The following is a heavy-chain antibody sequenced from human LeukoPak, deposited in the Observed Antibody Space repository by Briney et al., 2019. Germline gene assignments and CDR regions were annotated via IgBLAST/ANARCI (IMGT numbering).Heavy chain of an antibody. CDR1: GLTFSNYA. CDR3: ANENPQNDY. V-gene: IGHV3-23*01. Sequence: SGGSLRLSCAASGLTFSNYAMSWVRQAPGKGLEWVSAISGSGDSTFYADSVKGRFTISRDNSKNTLYLQMNSLRGEDTAVYYCANENPQNDYWGQGTLVTVSS. CDR2: ISGSGDST. J-gene: IGHJ4*02.